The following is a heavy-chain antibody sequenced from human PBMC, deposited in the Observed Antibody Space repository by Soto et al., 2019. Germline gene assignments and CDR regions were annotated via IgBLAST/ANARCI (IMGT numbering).Heavy chain of an antibody. CDR2: IGPESGAT. Sequence: ASVKVSCKASGYTFTGHYIHWVRQAPEQGPEWMGEIGPESGATRYAQKFQGRVTMTRDMSITTVYMELNNLSPGDTAVYYCGRGRSGQIVVFYWGQGTPVTVSS. CDR3: GRGRSGQIVVFY. J-gene: IGHJ4*02. V-gene: IGHV1-2*02. D-gene: IGHD5-12*01. CDR1: GYTFTGHY.